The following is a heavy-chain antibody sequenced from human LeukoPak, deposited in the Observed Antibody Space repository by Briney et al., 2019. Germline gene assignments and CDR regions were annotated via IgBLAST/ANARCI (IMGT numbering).Heavy chain of an antibody. Sequence: ASVKVSCKASGYTFGSYGISWVRQAPGQGLEWMGWINVYNGNTNYAQKVQDRETMTTDTSTSTAYMELRSLRSDDTAVYYCARRTMTTALSHFDYWGQGTLVTVSS. D-gene: IGHD4-17*01. CDR1: GYTFGSYG. CDR3: ARRTMTTALSHFDY. J-gene: IGHJ4*02. V-gene: IGHV1-18*01. CDR2: INVYNGNT.